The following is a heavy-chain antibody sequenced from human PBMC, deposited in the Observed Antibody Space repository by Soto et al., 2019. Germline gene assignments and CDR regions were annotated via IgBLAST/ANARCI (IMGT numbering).Heavy chain of an antibody. CDR1: GYTFTSYG. V-gene: IGHV1-18*04. J-gene: IGHJ6*02. Sequence: ASVKVSCKASGYTFTSYGISWVRQAPGQGLEWMGWISAYNGNTNYAQKLQGRVTMTTDTSTSTAYMELRSLRSDDTAVYYCARGGYSSGWPTDYYYGMDVWGPGTTVTVSS. CDR2: ISAYNGNT. CDR3: ARGGYSSGWPTDYYYGMDV. D-gene: IGHD6-19*01.